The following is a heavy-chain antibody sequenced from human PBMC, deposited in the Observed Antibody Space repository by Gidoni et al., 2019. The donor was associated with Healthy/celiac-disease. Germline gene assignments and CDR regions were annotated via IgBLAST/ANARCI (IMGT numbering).Heavy chain of an antibody. CDR3: ARGPLAVDSSGYYFSGAFDI. J-gene: IGHJ3*02. Sequence: LKSRVTISVDTSKNQFSLKLSSVTAADTAVYYCARGPLAVDSSGYYFSGAFDIWGQGTMVTVSS. D-gene: IGHD3-22*01. V-gene: IGHV4-30-2*04.